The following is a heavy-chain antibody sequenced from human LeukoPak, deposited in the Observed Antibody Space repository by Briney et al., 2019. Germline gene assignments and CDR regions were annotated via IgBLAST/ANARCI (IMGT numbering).Heavy chain of an antibody. CDR3: AKESGALGAPLYDY. CDR2: ISDNGGGR. V-gene: IGHV3-23*01. J-gene: IGHJ4*02. D-gene: IGHD4/OR15-4a*01. CDR1: GVIFRNYA. Sequence: GGSLRLSCGASGVIFRNYAMSWVRQAPGEGLEWVSGISDNGGGRYYADSVKGRFTISRDNSKNMLYLQMNSLRAEDTAVYYCAKESGALGAPLYDYWGRGILVTASS.